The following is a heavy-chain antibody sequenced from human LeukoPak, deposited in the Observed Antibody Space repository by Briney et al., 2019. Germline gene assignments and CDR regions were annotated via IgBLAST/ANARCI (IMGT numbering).Heavy chain of an antibody. Sequence: PGGSLRLSCAASGFTFSSYWMSWVRQAPGKGLEWVANIKQDGSEKYYVDSVKGRFTISRDNAKNSLWLQMNSVTAEDTAVYYCARVPDLYGGYKSYFDYWGQGTLVTVSS. V-gene: IGHV3-7*01. D-gene: IGHD5-24*01. CDR1: GFTFSSYW. CDR2: IKQDGSEK. CDR3: ARVPDLYGGYKSYFDY. J-gene: IGHJ4*02.